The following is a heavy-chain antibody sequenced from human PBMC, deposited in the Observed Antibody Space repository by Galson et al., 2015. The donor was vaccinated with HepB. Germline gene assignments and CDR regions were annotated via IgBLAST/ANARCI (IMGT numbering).Heavy chain of an antibody. V-gene: IGHV1-18*01. CDR1: GYTFTSYG. CDR2: ISAYNGNT. J-gene: IGHJ3*02. CDR3: ARRYQLPRRVVVDDAFDI. Sequence: SVKVSCKASGYTFTSYGISWVRQAPGQGLEWMGWISAYNGNTNYAQKLQGRVTMTTDTSTSTAYMELRSLRSDDTAVYYCARRYQLPRRVVVDDAFDIWGQGTMVTVSS. D-gene: IGHD2-2*01.